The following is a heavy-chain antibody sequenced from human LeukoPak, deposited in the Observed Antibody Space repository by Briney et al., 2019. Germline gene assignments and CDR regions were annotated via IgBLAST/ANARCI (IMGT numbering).Heavy chain of an antibody. V-gene: IGHV3-30-3*01. Sequence: GGSLRLSCAASGFTFSSYAMHWVRQAPGKGLEWVAVISYDGSNKYYADSVKGRFTISRDNSKNTLYLQMSSLRAEDTAVYYCAVADCSGGSCYPHWFDPWGQGTLVTVSS. J-gene: IGHJ5*02. D-gene: IGHD2-15*01. CDR2: ISYDGSNK. CDR3: AVADCSGGSCYPHWFDP. CDR1: GFTFSSYA.